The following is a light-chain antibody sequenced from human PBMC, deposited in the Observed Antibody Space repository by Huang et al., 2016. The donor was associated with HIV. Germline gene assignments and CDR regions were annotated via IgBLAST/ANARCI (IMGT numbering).Light chain of an antibody. CDR3: QQYNNWPLT. J-gene: IGKJ4*01. Sequence: EIVMTQSPATLSVSPGERATLSCRASQSVSSNLAWYQQKPSQAPRLLIYGASTRATSIPARFSGSGSGTGFTLTISSLQSEDFAVYYCQQYNNWPLTFGGGTKVEIK. CDR2: GAS. V-gene: IGKV3-15*01. CDR1: QSVSSN.